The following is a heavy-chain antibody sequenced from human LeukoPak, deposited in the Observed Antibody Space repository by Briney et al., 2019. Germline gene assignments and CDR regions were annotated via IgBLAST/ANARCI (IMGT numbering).Heavy chain of an antibody. J-gene: IGHJ4*02. Sequence: PGGSLRLSYAASGFTFSNYEMHWVRQAPGKGLEWVSYISSSDSTIYYADSVKGRFTISRDNAKNSLYLQMNSLRAEDTAVYYCARDYGGSSPFDYWGQGTLVTVSS. V-gene: IGHV3-48*03. D-gene: IGHD4-23*01. CDR2: ISSSDSTI. CDR1: GFTFSNYE. CDR3: ARDYGGSSPFDY.